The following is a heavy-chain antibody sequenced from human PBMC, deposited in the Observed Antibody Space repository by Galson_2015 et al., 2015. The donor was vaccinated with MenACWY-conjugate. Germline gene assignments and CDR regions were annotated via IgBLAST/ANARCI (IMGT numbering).Heavy chain of an antibody. V-gene: IGHV4-59*08. CDR2: IYYSGST. Sequence: ETLSLTCTVSGGSISSYYWSWIRQPPGKGLEWIGYIYYSGSTNYNPSLKSRVTISVDTSKNQFSLKLSSVTAADTAVYYCARADYGGNSVSGAFDIWGQGTMVTVSS. CDR3: ARADYGGNSVSGAFDI. J-gene: IGHJ3*02. D-gene: IGHD4-23*01. CDR1: GGSISSYY.